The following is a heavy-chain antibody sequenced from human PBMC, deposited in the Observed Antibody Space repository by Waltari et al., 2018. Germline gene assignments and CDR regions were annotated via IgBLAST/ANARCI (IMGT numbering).Heavy chain of an antibody. CDR2: IIPIFGTA. V-gene: IGHV1-69*06. J-gene: IGHJ4*02. D-gene: IGHD1-26*01. CDR3: ARDSVSGSIILG. Sequence: APGQGLEWMGGIIPIFGTANYAQKFQGRVTITADKSTSTAYMELSSLRSEDTAVYYCARDSVSGSIILGWGQGTLVTVSS.